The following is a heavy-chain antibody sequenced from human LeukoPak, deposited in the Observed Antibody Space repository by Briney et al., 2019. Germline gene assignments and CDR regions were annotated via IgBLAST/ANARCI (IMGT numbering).Heavy chain of an antibody. J-gene: IGHJ6*03. V-gene: IGHV4-61*01. CDR1: GASVSGSPYY. CDR3: ARESSSGYYGDYYYYMDV. Sequence: PSETLSLTCTVSGASVSGSPYYWSWIRQPPGKGLEWIGYIYYSGSTNYNPSLKSRVTISVDTSKNQFSLKLSSVTAADTAVYYCARESSSGYYGDYYYYMDVWGKGTTVTVSS. D-gene: IGHD3-22*01. CDR2: IYYSGST.